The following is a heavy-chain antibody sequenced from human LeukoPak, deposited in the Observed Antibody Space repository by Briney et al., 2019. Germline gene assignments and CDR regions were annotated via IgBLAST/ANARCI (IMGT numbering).Heavy chain of an antibody. CDR1: GFTVSSYY. CDR3: ARDLHPRLTGYFDY. CDR2: IYSGGST. J-gene: IGHJ4*02. Sequence: GGSLRLSCVASGFTVSSYYVSWVRQAPGKGLEWVSVIYSGGSTYYSDSVEGRFTVSRDNSKNTLYLEMRSLRAEDTAVYYCARDLHPRLTGYFDYWGQGTLVTVSS. V-gene: IGHV3-53*01. D-gene: IGHD3-16*01.